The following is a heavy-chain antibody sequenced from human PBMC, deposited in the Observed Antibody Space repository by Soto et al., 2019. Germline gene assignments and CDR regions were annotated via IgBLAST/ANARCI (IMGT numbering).Heavy chain of an antibody. J-gene: IGHJ6*02. V-gene: IGHV1-69*10. CDR3: AGLRFLEWLSLRYGMDV. CDR1: GGTFSSYA. D-gene: IGHD3-3*01. Sequence: SVKVSCKASGGTFSSYAISWVRQAPGQGLEWMGGIIPIFGIANYAQKFQGRVTITADKSTSTAYMELSSLRSEDTAVYYCAGLRFLEWLSLRYGMDVWGQGTTVTVSS. CDR2: IIPIFGIA.